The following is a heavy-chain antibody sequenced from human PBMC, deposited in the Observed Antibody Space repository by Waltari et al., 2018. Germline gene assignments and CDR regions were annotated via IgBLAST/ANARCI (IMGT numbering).Heavy chain of an antibody. CDR1: GFTFSSYW. CDR2: IKQDGSEK. J-gene: IGHJ4*02. Sequence: EVQLVESGGGLVQPGGSLRLSCAASGFTFSSYWMSWVRQAPGKGLEWVANIKQDGSEKYYVDSVKGLFTISRDNAKNSLYLQMNSLRAEDTAVFYCARDIAARSNDYWGQGTLVTVSS. V-gene: IGHV3-7*01. CDR3: ARDIAARSNDY. D-gene: IGHD6-6*01.